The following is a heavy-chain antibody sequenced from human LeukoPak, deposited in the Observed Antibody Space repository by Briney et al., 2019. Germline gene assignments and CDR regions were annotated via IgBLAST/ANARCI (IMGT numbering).Heavy chain of an antibody. D-gene: IGHD3-10*01. CDR2: ISGSGGST. CDR3: AKDQGLLWFGELSPSDY. J-gene: IGHJ4*02. CDR1: GFTFSSYA. V-gene: IGHV3-23*01. Sequence: GGSLRLSCAASGFTFSSYAMSWVRQAPGKGLEWVSAISGSGGSTYHAHSVKGRFTISRDNSKNTLYLQMNSLRAEDTAVYYCAKDQGLLWFGELSPSDYWGQGTLVTVSS.